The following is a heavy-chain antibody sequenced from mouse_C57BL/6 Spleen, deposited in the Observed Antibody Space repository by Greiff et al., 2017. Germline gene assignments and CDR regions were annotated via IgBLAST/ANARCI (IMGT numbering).Heavy chain of an antibody. J-gene: IGHJ2*01. D-gene: IGHD3-2*02. CDR2: ISYDGSN. V-gene: IGHV3-6*01. CDR1: GYSITSGYY. CDR3: ARDSSGYVDY. Sequence: EVKLMESGPGLVKPSQSLSLTCSVTGYSITSGYYWNWIRQFPGNKLEWMGYISYDGSNNYNPSLKNRISITRDTSKNQFCLKLNSVTTEDTATYYCARDSSGYVDYWGQGTTLTVSS.